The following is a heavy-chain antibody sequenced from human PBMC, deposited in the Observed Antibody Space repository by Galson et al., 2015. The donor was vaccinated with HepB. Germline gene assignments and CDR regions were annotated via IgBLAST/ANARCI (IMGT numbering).Heavy chain of an antibody. CDR2: INHSGST. J-gene: IGHJ4*02. D-gene: IGHD3-10*01. CDR3: ARVPMVRGVTTKYYFDY. Sequence: ETLSLTCAVYGGSFSGYYWSWIRQPPGKGLEWIGEINHSGSTNYNPSLKSRVTISVDTSKNQFSLKLSSVTAADTAVYYCARVPMVRGVTTKYYFDYWGQGTLVTVSS. CDR1: GGSFSGYY. V-gene: IGHV4-34*01.